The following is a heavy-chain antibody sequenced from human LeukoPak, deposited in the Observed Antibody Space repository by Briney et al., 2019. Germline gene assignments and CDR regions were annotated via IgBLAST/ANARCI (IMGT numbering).Heavy chain of an antibody. CDR2: IYYSGST. Sequence: PSQTLSLTCTVSGGSISSGDYYWSWIRQPPGKGLEWIGYIYYSGSTNYNPSLKSRVTISVDTSKNQFSLKLSSVTAADTAVYYCARPVDYVRIDAFDIWGQGTMVTVSS. CDR1: GGSISSGDYY. D-gene: IGHD4-17*01. J-gene: IGHJ3*02. CDR3: ARPVDYVRIDAFDI. V-gene: IGHV4-30-4*01.